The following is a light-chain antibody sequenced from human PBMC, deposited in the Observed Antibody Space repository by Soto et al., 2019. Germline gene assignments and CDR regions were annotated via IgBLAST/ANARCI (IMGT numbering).Light chain of an antibody. CDR2: DVS. J-gene: IGLJ2*01. CDR3: SSYTSSSIYVV. V-gene: IGLV2-14*01. CDR1: SSDVGGYNN. Sequence: QSALTQPASVSGSPGQSITISCTGTSSDVGGYNNVSWYQQHPGKAPKLMIYDVSNRPSGVSNRFSGSKSGNTASLTISGLQADDEADHYCSSYTSSSIYVVFGGGTKVTVL.